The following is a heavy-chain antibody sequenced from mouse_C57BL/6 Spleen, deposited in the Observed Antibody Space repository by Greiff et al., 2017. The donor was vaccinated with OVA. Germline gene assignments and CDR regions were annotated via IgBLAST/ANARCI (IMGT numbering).Heavy chain of an antibody. CDR3: ASPLYYDYDGEGYYAMDY. D-gene: IGHD2-4*01. CDR2: IWSGGST. J-gene: IGHJ4*01. CDR1: GFSLTSYG. V-gene: IGHV2-2*01. Sequence: VQLQQSGPGLVQPSQSLSITCTVSGFSLTSYGVHWVRQSPGKGLEWLGVIWSGGSTDYNAAFISRLSISKDNSKSQVFFKMNSLQADDTAIYYCASPLYYDYDGEGYYAMDYWGQGTSVTVSS.